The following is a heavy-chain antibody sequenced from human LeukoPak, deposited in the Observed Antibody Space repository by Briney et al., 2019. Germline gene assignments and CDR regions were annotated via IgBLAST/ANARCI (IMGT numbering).Heavy chain of an antibody. V-gene: IGHV4-38-2*02. J-gene: IGHJ4*02. D-gene: IGHD6-19*01. CDR2: IYHSGST. CDR1: GYSISSGYY. Sequence: PSETLSLTCAVSGYSISSGYYWGWIRQSPGKGLEWIGSIYHSGSTYYNPSLKSRVTISVDTSKNQFSLKLSSVTAADTAVYYCARDPPQDSSGWYEGDYWGQGTLVTVSS. CDR3: ARDPPQDSSGWYEGDY.